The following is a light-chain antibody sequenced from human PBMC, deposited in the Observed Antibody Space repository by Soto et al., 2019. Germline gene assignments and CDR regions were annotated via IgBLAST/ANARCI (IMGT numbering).Light chain of an antibody. V-gene: IGKV1-6*01. Sequence: AIQMTQSPSSLSASVGDRVTITCRASQGIRNDLGWYQQKPGKAPKLLIYTASSLQSGVPSRFSGSGSGTDFSLTISSLQPEDFATYFCLQDYNYPRTFGQGTKVDIK. CDR3: LQDYNYPRT. CDR2: TAS. J-gene: IGKJ1*01. CDR1: QGIRND.